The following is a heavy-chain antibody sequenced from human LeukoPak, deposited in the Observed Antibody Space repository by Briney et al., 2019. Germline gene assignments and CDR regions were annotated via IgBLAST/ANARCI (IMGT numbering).Heavy chain of an antibody. CDR3: ARRGTPGAYYYDSSGYPMDY. J-gene: IGHJ4*02. CDR2: INPSGGST. Sequence: GASVKVSCKASGYTFTSYYMHWVRQAPGQGLEWMGIINPSGGSTSYAQKFQGRVTMTRDMSTSTVYMELSSLRSEDTAVYYCARRGTPGAYYYDSSGYPMDYWGQGTLVTVSS. V-gene: IGHV1-46*01. CDR1: GYTFTSYY. D-gene: IGHD3-22*01.